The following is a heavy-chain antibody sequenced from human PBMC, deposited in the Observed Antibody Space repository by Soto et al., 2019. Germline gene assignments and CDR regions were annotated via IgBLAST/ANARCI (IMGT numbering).Heavy chain of an antibody. V-gene: IGHV1-69*13. CDR3: ASYFWSGYYTNAFDI. CDR2: IIPIFGTA. J-gene: IGHJ3*02. Sequence: SVKVSCKASGGTFSSYAISWVRQDPGQGLEWMGGIIPIFGTANYAQKFQGRVTITADESTSTAYMELSSLRSEDTAVYYCASYFWSGYYTNAFDIWGQGTMVTVSS. D-gene: IGHD3-3*01. CDR1: GGTFSSYA.